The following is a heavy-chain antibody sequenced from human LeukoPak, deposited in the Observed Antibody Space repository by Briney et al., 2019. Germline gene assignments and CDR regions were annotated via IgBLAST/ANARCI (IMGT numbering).Heavy chain of an antibody. J-gene: IGHJ3*02. CDR1: GLTFRNFV. Sequence: GGSLRLSCAASGLTFRNFVMPSVPQTPGKGLEWVSALSASGGGTFYAPSVKGRFTISRDNSKNTVSLQMNSLSAEDTALYYCAPVVDTALTLWAAFETWGQGTMVTVSS. CDR3: APVVDTALTLWAAFET. V-gene: IGHV3-23*01. D-gene: IGHD5-18*01. CDR2: LSASGGGT.